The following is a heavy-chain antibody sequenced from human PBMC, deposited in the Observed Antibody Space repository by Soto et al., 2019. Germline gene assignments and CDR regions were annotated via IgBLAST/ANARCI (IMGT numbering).Heavy chain of an antibody. CDR3: ARGGGFFDY. Sequence: PGGSLSLSCAASGFTFSGYVINWVRQAPGKGLEWVSYISISSSTRYYADSVRGRFTISRDNAKNSLYLQMNSLRDEDTAVYYCARGGGFFDYWGQGTLVTVSS. V-gene: IGHV3-48*02. D-gene: IGHD3-10*01. CDR2: ISISSSTR. J-gene: IGHJ4*02. CDR1: GFTFSGYV.